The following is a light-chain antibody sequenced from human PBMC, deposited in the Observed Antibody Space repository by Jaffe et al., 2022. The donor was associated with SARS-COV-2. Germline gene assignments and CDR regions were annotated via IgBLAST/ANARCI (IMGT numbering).Light chain of an antibody. Sequence: DIVMTQSPLSLPVTPGEPASISCRSSQSLLHSNGYNYLDWYLQKPGQSPQLLIYLGSNRASGVPDRFSGSGSGTDFTLKISRVEAEDVGVYYCMQPLQTPWTFGQGTKVEMK. CDR1: QSLLHSNGYNY. CDR2: LGS. J-gene: IGKJ1*01. CDR3: MQPLQTPWT. V-gene: IGKV2-28*01.